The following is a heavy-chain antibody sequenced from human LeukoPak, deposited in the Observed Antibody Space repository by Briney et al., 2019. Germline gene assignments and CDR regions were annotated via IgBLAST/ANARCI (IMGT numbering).Heavy chain of an antibody. Sequence: ASVKVSCKTSGYSGNFYGITWVRQVAGQGLEWMGWINPNSGGTNYAQKFQGRVTMTRDTSISTAYMELSRLRSDDTAVYYCARGIAAAGTNFDYWGQGTLVTVSS. D-gene: IGHD6-13*01. CDR1: GYSGNFYG. CDR3: ARGIAAAGTNFDY. CDR2: INPNSGGT. J-gene: IGHJ4*02. V-gene: IGHV1-2*02.